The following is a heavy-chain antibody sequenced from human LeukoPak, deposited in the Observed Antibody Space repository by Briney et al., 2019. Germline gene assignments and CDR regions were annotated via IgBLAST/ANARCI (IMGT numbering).Heavy chain of an antibody. CDR1: GGSVRSHY. D-gene: IGHD3-3*01. Sequence: SETLSLTCTVSGGSVRSHYWSWIRQPPGKGLEWIGYIYYFGTTNYNPSLKSRVTISVDTPKNQFSLKLRSVIAADTAVYYCARTGGGVVIPDYWGQGTLVTVSS. CDR3: ARTGGGVVIPDY. J-gene: IGHJ4*02. V-gene: IGHV4-59*02. CDR2: IYYFGTT.